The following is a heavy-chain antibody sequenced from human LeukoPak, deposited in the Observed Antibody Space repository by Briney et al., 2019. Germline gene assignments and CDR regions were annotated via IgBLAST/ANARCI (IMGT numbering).Heavy chain of an antibody. J-gene: IGHJ4*02. V-gene: IGHV1-69*13. Sequence: SVKVSCKASGGTFSSYAISWVRQAPGQGLEWMGGIISIFGTANYAQKFQGRVTITADESTSTAYMELSSLRSEDTAVYYCARGGYYYDSSGYSDYWGQGTLVTVSS. D-gene: IGHD3-22*01. CDR3: ARGGYYYDSSGYSDY. CDR1: GGTFSSYA. CDR2: IISIFGTA.